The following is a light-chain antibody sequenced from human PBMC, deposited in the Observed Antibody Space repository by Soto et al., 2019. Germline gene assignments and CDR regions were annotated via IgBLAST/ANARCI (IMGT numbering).Light chain of an antibody. CDR2: GAS. CDR1: HSASRE. J-gene: IGKJ2*01. CDR3: QVRFT. Sequence: EMVLTQSPATLSVSPGERVTLPCRASHSASREMAWYQQRPGQAPRPLIYGASTRATGVPARFSGSGSGTEFTLTISSLQPEDSAVYYCQVRFTFGQGTKLEIK. V-gene: IGKV3-15*01.